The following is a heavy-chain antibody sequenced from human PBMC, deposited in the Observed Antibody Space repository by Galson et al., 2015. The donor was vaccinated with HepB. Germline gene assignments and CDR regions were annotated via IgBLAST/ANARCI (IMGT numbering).Heavy chain of an antibody. Sequence: SLRLSCAASGFTVSSNYMSWVRQAPGRGLEWVSVIYSGGGTYYADSVKGRFTISRDNSKNTLYLQMNSLRAEDTAVYYCARGPITMVRGVILDYWGQGTLVTVSS. CDR1: GFTVSSNY. J-gene: IGHJ4*02. D-gene: IGHD3-10*01. CDR2: IYSGGGT. V-gene: IGHV3-53*01. CDR3: ARGPITMVRGVILDY.